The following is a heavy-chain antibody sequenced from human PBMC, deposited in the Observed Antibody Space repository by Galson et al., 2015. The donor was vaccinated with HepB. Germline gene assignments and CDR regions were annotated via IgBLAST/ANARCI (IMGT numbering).Heavy chain of an antibody. Sequence: SLRLSCAASGFTVSSNSMSWVRQAPGKGLEWVSVIYSGGSTYYADSVKGRFTISRDNSKNTLYLQMNSLRAEDTAVYYCARDGGIQPWASEYWGPGTLGTGFS. CDR3: ARDGGIQPWASEY. V-gene: IGHV3-66*02. D-gene: IGHD5-18*01. CDR2: IYSGGST. J-gene: IGHJ4*02. CDR1: GFTVSSNS.